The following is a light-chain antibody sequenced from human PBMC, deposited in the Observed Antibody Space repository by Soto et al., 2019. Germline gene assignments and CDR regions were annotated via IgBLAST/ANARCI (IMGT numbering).Light chain of an antibody. CDR1: QSVRRN. Sequence: ETVMTQSPATLSESPGERATLSCRASQSVRRNLAWYHQKPGQTPRLLMHGASTRATGIPASFSGSGSGTEFTLTISSLRSEDFAVYYCQHYNNWPPEFGQGTKVDIK. CDR3: QHYNNWPPE. J-gene: IGKJ1*01. V-gene: IGKV3-15*01. CDR2: GAS.